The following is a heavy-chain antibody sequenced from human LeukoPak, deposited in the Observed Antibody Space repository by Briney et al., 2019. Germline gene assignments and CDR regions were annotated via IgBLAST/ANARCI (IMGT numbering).Heavy chain of an antibody. V-gene: IGHV3-23*01. CDR2: NSCSGGHT. CDR1: GLTFSRYA. Sequence: GGSLRLSCAVSGLTFSRYAMIWVRQAPGKALECVSANSCSGGHTFYADSVKHRFTIPRHIPKHTLYLQVHSLRAEDTAVYYCAKEYYYGSGSYYNARPYYMDVWGKGTTVTVSS. CDR3: AKEYYYGSGSYYNARPYYMDV. D-gene: IGHD3-10*01. J-gene: IGHJ6*03.